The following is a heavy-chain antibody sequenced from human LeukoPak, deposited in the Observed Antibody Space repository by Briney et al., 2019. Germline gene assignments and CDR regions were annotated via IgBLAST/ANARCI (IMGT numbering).Heavy chain of an antibody. D-gene: IGHD3-22*01. V-gene: IGHV4-38-2*02. J-gene: IGHJ5*02. CDR1: GYSISSGYY. Sequence: SETLSVTCTVSGYSISSGYYWGWIPQPPGKGLEWIGSIYHSGSTYYNPSLKSRVTISVDTSKNQFSLKLSSVTAADTAVYYCARYYYDSSGPSGFDPWGQGTLVTVSS. CDR2: IYHSGST. CDR3: ARYYYDSSGPSGFDP.